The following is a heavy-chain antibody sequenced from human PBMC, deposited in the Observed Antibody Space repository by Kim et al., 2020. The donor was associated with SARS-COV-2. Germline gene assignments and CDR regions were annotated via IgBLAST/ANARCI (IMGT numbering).Heavy chain of an antibody. J-gene: IGHJ4*02. V-gene: IGHV3-23*01. CDR2: T. D-gene: IGHD6-13*01. CDR3: AEVAAAGTVDY. Sequence: TYDEDSVKGRFTISRDNSKNTLYMQMNSLRAEDTAVYYCAEVAAAGTVDYWGQGTLVTVSS.